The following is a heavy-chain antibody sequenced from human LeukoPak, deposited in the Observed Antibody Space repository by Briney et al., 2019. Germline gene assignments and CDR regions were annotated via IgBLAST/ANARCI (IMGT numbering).Heavy chain of an antibody. CDR1: GFTFSSYS. CDR3: ARGRLDGGYSYLDWFDP. V-gene: IGHV3-21*01. D-gene: IGHD5-18*01. CDR2: ISSSSTYI. Sequence: GGSLRLSCAASGFTFSSYSMIWGRQAPGKGLEWVSSISSSSTYIYYADSVKGRFTISRDNAKNSLSLQMNSLRGDDTAVYYCARGRLDGGYSYLDWFDPWGPGVLVTVSS. J-gene: IGHJ5*02.